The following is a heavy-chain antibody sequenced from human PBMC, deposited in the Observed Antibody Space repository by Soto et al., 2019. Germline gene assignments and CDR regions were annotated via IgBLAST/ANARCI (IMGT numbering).Heavy chain of an antibody. CDR3: ATGGHNDGYNFYHGMDV. CDR2: DLPLFDTA. V-gene: IGHV1-69*01. CDR1: GGIFTNNA. D-gene: IGHD5-18*01. J-gene: IGHJ6*02. Sequence: QVQVVQSGAEVKKPGSSVKVSCKVSGGIFTNNAISWVRQAPGQGLEWLGGDLPLFDTAYYAQIFRCRLRISADGATTTAYMELSGLTSADTAVYFCATGGHNDGYNFYHGMDVWGQGTTVTVS.